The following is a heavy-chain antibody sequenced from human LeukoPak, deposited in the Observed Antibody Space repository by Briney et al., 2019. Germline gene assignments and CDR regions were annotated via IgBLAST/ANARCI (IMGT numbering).Heavy chain of an antibody. V-gene: IGHV3-13*04. Sequence: QPGGPLRLSCAASGFTFSSYDMHWVRLATGKGLEWVSAIGTAGDTYYPGSVKGRFTISREDAKNSLCLQMNSLRAGDTAVYYCIRVATGFSAFDIWGQGTMVTVSS. CDR1: GFTFSSYD. CDR3: IRVATGFSAFDI. J-gene: IGHJ3*02. CDR2: IGTAGDT.